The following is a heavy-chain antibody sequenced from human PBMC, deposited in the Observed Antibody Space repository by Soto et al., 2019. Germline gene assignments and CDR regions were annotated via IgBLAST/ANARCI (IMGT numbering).Heavy chain of an antibody. CDR3: ARALYDSIGFYYAYDY. V-gene: IGHV3-33*01. D-gene: IGHD3-22*01. J-gene: IGHJ4*02. CDR2: IWYDGSNK. Sequence: PGGSLRLSCTASGMSFSSYGMHWVRQAQGKGLEWLAVIWYDGSNKYYADSVKGRFTVSRDNSKNTLYLDMNNLRAEDTGVYYCARALYDSIGFYYAYDYWGQGTQVTL. CDR1: GMSFSSYG.